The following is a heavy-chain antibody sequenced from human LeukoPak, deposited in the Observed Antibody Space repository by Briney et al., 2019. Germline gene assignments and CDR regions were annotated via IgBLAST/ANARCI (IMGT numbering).Heavy chain of an antibody. Sequence: GGSLRLSCAASGFTFSSFAMSWVRQAPGKGLEWVSAISGSGGSTYYADSVKGRFTISRDNSKNTLFLQVNSLRVEDTAVYYCAKDRSCSGSSCNVGSWGQGTMVTVSS. CDR2: ISGSGGST. D-gene: IGHD2-2*01. CDR3: AKDRSCSGSSCNVGS. V-gene: IGHV3-23*01. J-gene: IGHJ3*01. CDR1: GFTFSSFA.